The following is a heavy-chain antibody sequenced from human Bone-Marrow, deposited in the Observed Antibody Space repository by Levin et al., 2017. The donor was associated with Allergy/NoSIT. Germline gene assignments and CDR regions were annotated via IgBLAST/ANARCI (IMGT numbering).Heavy chain of an antibody. CDR1: GFIFSDYA. Sequence: GGSLRLSCAASGFIFSDYALSWVRQAPGKGLEWVSTISGSGGSTYYAESVEGRFTISRDNSKNTLYLQMNSLRVEDTAVYYCAKGRSGSSAWSPFWGQGTLVTVSS. V-gene: IGHV3-23*01. CDR3: AKGRSGSSAWSPF. J-gene: IGHJ4*02. D-gene: IGHD6-19*01. CDR2: ISGSGGST.